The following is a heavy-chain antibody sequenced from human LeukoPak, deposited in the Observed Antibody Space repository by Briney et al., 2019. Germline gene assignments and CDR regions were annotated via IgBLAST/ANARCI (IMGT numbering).Heavy chain of an antibody. CDR1: AFTFSDYH. Sequence: GGSLRLSCAASAFTFSDYHMAWVRQAPGKGLEWVAIISYDGSNEYYADSVKGRFTISRDNSKNTLYLQMNSLRADDTAVYYCAKGGLVHRFDPWGQGTLVTVSS. J-gene: IGHJ5*02. CDR3: AKGGLVHRFDP. CDR2: ISYDGSNE. V-gene: IGHV3-30*18.